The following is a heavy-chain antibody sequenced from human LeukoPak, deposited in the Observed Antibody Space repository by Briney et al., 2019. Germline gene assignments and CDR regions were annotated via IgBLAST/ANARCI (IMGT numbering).Heavy chain of an antibody. Sequence: GGSLRLSCAASGFTFSTYAMHWVRQAPGQGLEYVSAISSNVGSTYYANSVKGRFTISRDNSKNTLSLQMGSLRAEDMAVYYCARGGTLVRSPFDYWGQGTLVTASS. CDR3: ARGGTLVRSPFDY. CDR2: ISSNVGST. V-gene: IGHV3-64*01. J-gene: IGHJ4*02. CDR1: GFTFSTYA. D-gene: IGHD3-10*01.